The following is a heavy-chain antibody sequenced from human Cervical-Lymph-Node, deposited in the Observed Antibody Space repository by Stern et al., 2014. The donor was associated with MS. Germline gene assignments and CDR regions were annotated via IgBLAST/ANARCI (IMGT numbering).Heavy chain of an antibody. CDR3: ARDDSSGYAV. V-gene: IGHV3-74*02. CDR2: INSDGTTT. D-gene: IGHD3-22*01. CDR1: GFAFSNYW. Sequence: EDQLVESGGGLVQPGGSLSLSCAASGFAFSNYWMHWVRQVPGKGLGWVSRINSDGTTTGYADSVKGRFTISRDNAKNTLFLQMKSLRVDDTAVYYCARDDSSGYAVWGQGSLVTVSS. J-gene: IGHJ4*02.